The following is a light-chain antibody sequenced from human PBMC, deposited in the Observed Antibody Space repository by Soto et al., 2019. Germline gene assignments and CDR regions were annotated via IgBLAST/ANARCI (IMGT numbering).Light chain of an antibody. J-gene: IGLJ2*01. CDR3: SSSAGSNNLVV. Sequence: QSALTQPPSASGSPGQSVTISCTGTSSDVGGYNYVSWYQQHPGKAPKLMIYEVSKRPSGVPDRFSGSKSGNTASLTVSGLQAEDEADYYCSSSAGSNNLVVFGGGTKLTV. CDR2: EVS. V-gene: IGLV2-8*01. CDR1: SSDVGGYNY.